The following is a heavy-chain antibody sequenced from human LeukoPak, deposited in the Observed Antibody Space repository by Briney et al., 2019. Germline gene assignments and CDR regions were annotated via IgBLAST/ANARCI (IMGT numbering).Heavy chain of an antibody. D-gene: IGHD3-22*01. CDR1: GFTFSSYA. CDR2: ISGSGGST. Sequence: PGGSLRLSCAASGFTFSSYAMSWVRQAPGKGLEWVSAISGSGGSTYYADSVKGRFTISRDNSKNTLYLQMNSLRAEDTAVYYCAKVPAYYYDSSGPRGGFDYWGQGTLVTVSS. V-gene: IGHV3-23*01. J-gene: IGHJ4*02. CDR3: AKVPAYYYDSSGPRGGFDY.